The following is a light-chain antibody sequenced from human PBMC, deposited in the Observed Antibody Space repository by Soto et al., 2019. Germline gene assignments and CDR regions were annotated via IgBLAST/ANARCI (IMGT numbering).Light chain of an antibody. J-gene: IGLJ2*01. Sequence: QSVLTQPPSASGSPGQSVTISCTGTSSDVGGHNYVSWYQQYPGKAPKLMIYEVSKRPSGVPDRFSGSKSGNTASLTVSGLQAEDEADYYCSSYAGSNIVVFGGGTQLTVL. CDR2: EVS. CDR1: SSDVGGHNY. CDR3: SSYAGSNIVV. V-gene: IGLV2-8*01.